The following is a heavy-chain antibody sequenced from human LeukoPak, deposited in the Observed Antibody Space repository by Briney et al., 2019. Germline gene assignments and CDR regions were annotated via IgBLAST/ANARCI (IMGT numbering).Heavy chain of an antibody. V-gene: IGHV4-30-2*01. CDR3: ARSSNWFDP. CDR1: GGSISSGGYS. CDR2: IYHSGST. J-gene: IGHJ5*02. Sequence: PSQTLSLTCTVSGGSISSGGYSWSWIRQPPGKGLEWIGYIYHSGSTYYNPSLKSRVTISVDRSKNQFSLELSSVTAADTAVYYCARSSNWFDPWGQGTLVTVSS.